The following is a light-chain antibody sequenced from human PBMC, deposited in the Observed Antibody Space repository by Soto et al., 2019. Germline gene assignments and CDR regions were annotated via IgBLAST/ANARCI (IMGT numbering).Light chain of an antibody. Sequence: EIVMTQSPATLSVSPGERATLSCRASQSVSSNLAWYHLKPGQAPRLLIYGASTRATRIPARFSGSGSGTEFTLSISSLQSEDFAVYYCQQYNKWPVTFGQGTKVEIK. CDR1: QSVSSN. CDR3: QQYNKWPVT. CDR2: GAS. V-gene: IGKV3-15*01. J-gene: IGKJ1*01.